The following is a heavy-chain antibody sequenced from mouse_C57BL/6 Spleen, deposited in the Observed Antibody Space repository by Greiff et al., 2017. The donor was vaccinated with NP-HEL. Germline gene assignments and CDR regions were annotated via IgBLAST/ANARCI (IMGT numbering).Heavy chain of an antibody. CDR3: ASSRDHDYGSSHPSFDY. Sequence: VQLQQPGAELVKPGASVKMSCKASGYTFTSYWITWVKQRPGQGLEWIGDIYPGSGSTNYNEKFKSKATLTVDTSSSTAYMQLSSLTSEDSAVYYCASSRDHDYGSSHPSFDYWGQGTTLTVSS. J-gene: IGHJ2*01. CDR2: IYPGSGST. V-gene: IGHV1-55*01. CDR1: GYTFTSYW. D-gene: IGHD1-1*01.